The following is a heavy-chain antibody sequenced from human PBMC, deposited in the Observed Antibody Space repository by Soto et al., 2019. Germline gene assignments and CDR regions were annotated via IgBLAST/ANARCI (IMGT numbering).Heavy chain of an antibody. CDR2: IYPGDSDT. V-gene: IGHV5-51*01. Sequence: GESLKISCKGSGYSFTSYWIGWVRQMPGKGLEWMGIIYPGDSDTRYSPSFQGQVTISADKSISTAYLQWSSLKASDTAMYYCARHTRSDTAMAHYYYYGMDVWGQGTTVTVSS. J-gene: IGHJ6*02. CDR1: GYSFTSYW. CDR3: ARHTRSDTAMAHYYYYGMDV. D-gene: IGHD5-18*01.